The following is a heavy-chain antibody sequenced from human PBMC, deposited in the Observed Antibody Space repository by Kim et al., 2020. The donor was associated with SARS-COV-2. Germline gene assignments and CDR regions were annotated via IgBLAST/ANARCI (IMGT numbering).Heavy chain of an antibody. V-gene: IGHV3-30*02. CDR3: AKGEDIVVVVAATPGSWFDP. J-gene: IGHJ5*02. D-gene: IGHD2-15*01. Sequence: RFTISRDNSKDTLYLQMNSLRAEDTAVYYCAKGEDIVVVVAATPGSWFDPWGQGTLVTVSS.